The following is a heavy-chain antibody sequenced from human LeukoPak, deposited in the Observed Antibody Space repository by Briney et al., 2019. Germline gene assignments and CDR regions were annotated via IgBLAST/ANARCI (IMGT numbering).Heavy chain of an antibody. J-gene: IGHJ4*02. D-gene: IGHD3-10*01. CDR2: ISSSSSYI. CDR1: GFTFSSYS. V-gene: IGHV3-21*01. CDR3: AKDDAWLQFGE. Sequence: GGPLRLSWAASGFTFSSYSRNWVRHAPGEGLEWVSSISSSSSYIYYADSVKGRFTISRDNAKNSLYLQMNSLRAEDTAVYYWAKDDAWLQFGEWSQGTLVTVSS.